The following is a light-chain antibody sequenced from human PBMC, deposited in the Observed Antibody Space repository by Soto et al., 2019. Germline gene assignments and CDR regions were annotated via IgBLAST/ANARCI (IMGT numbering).Light chain of an antibody. J-gene: IGKJ1*01. CDR2: DAS. CDR1: QSVSSY. CDR3: QQYGSSGT. V-gene: IGKV3-11*01. Sequence: EIVLTQSPAILSLSPGERATLSCRASQSVSSYLAWYQQKPGQAPRLLMYDASNRATGIPARFSGSGSGTDFTLTISSLEPEDFAVYYCQQYGSSGTFGQGTKVDIK.